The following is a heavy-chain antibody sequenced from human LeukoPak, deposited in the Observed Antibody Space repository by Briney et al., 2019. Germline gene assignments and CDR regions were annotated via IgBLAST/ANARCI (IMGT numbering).Heavy chain of an antibody. Sequence: SETLSLTCTVSGGSISSYYWSWIRQPPGKGLEWIGYIYYSGSTNYNPSLKSRVTISVDTSKNQFSLKLSSVTAADTAVYYCARGPPYDILTGYYQPFDYWGQGTLVTVSS. CDR1: GGSISSYY. CDR3: ARGPPYDILTGYYQPFDY. J-gene: IGHJ4*02. CDR2: IYYSGST. D-gene: IGHD3-9*01. V-gene: IGHV4-59*01.